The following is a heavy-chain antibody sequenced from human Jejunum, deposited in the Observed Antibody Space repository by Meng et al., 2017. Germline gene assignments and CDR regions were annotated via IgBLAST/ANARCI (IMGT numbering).Heavy chain of an antibody. CDR2: IYNSGTS. V-gene: IGHV4-39*07. Sequence: GSLRLSCTVSGDSIISSSYFWAWIRQPPRKELEWIGSIYNSGTSYYNPSLKSRATISVDTSKNQFSLKVNSVTAADTAVYYCARELLRRSGWHDYWGQGTLVTVSS. CDR3: ARELLRRSGWHDY. J-gene: IGHJ4*02. CDR1: GDSIISSSYF. D-gene: IGHD6-19*01.